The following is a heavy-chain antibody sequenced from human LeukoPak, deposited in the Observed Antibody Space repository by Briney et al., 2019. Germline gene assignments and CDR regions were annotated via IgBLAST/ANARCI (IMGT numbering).Heavy chain of an antibody. CDR1: GFTFNSYT. CDR2: ISYDGSNK. D-gene: IGHD6-19*01. CDR3: AKDPDSSGWYVAYDY. V-gene: IGHV3-30-3*01. J-gene: IGHJ4*02. Sequence: GGSMRLSCAASGFTFNSYTMHWVRQAPGKGLEWVAVISYDGSNKYYADSVKGRFTISRDNSKNTLYLQMNSLRTEDTAVYYCAKDPDSSGWYVAYDYWGQGTLVTVSS.